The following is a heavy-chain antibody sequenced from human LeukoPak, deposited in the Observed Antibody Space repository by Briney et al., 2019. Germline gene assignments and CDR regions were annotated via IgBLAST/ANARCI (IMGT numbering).Heavy chain of an antibody. Sequence: ASVKVSCKASRYTFTSYDINWVRQATGQGLEWMGWMNPNSGNTGYAQKFQGRVTITRNTSISTAYMELSSLRSEDTAVYYCARGQQLVRLYYWGQGTLVTVSS. CDR2: MNPNSGNT. CDR1: RYTFTSYD. CDR3: ARGQQLVRLYY. J-gene: IGHJ4*02. D-gene: IGHD6-13*01. V-gene: IGHV1-8*03.